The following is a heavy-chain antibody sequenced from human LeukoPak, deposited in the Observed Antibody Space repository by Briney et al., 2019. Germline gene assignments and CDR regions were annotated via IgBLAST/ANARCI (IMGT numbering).Heavy chain of an antibody. CDR3: ARGGPIVGATTGAFDI. V-gene: IGHV1-2*02. Sequence: ASVKVSCKASGYTFTGYYMHWVRQAPGQGLEWMGWINPNSGDTNYAQKFQGRVTMTRDTSISTANMELSRLSSDDTAVFYCARGGPIVGATTGAFDIWGQGTWSPSLQ. J-gene: IGHJ3*02. CDR2: INPNSGDT. CDR1: GYTFTGYY. D-gene: IGHD1-26*01.